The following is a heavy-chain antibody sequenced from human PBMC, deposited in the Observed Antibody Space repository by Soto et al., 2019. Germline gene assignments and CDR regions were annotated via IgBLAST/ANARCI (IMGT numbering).Heavy chain of an antibody. J-gene: IGHJ6*02. CDR3: ARGEEALFSHALDV. V-gene: IGHV4-59*01. CDR2: IYDTGISGYTPST. CDR1: GGSKTSSY. Sequence: PSVSMGRPWIASGGSKTSSYCSGFRRPTGKGLEWIAYIYDTGISGYTPSTSYNPSLKSRVTMSVDTSKSQFSLKLTSVTAADTAVFYCARGEEALFSHALDVWRQGITVP. D-gene: IGHD3-10*01.